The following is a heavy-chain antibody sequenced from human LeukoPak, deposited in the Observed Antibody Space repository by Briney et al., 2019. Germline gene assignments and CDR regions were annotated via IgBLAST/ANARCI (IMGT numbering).Heavy chain of an antibody. CDR1: GGSISSYY. Sequence: PSETLSLTCTVSGGSISSYYWNRIRQPPGKGLEWVGCIYYSGSTNYNPSLKSRVSISLDTSKNQFSLKLSSVTAADTAVYYCARLYYDSRSYYCPLDYWGQGTLVTVSS. CDR3: ARLYYDSRSYYCPLDY. CDR2: IYYSGST. J-gene: IGHJ4*02. V-gene: IGHV4-59*08. D-gene: IGHD3-22*01.